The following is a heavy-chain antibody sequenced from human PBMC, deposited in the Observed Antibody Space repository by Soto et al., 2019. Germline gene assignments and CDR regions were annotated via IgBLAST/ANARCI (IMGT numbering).Heavy chain of an antibody. CDR3: ATETVETGWFDF. J-gene: IGHJ4*02. CDR2: ISSGSSYI. D-gene: IGHD6-19*01. Sequence: PXGSLGLKCAASGFSFIDSYMSWIRQAPGKGLEWVSHISSGSSYINYADSVEGRFTISRDNAKNSLYLQMNSLRAEDTAVYFCATETVETGWFDFWALGILVTFSS. V-gene: IGHV3-11*06. CDR1: GFSFIDSY.